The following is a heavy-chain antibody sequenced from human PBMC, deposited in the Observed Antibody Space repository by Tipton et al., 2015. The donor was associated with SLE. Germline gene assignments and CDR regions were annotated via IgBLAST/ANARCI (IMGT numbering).Heavy chain of an antibody. Sequence: TLSLTCTVSGGSISSSSYYWGWIRQPPGKGLEWIGSIYYSGSTYYNPSLKSRVTISVDTSKNQFSLKLSSVTAADTAVYYCARDNYYGSGSSSRWFDPWGQGTLVTVSS. CDR1: GGSISSSSYY. CDR2: IYYSGST. CDR3: ARDNYYGSGSSSRWFDP. V-gene: IGHV4-39*02. J-gene: IGHJ5*02. D-gene: IGHD3-10*01.